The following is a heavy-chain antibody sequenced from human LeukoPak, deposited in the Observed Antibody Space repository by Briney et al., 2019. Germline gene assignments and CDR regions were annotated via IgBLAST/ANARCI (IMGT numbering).Heavy chain of an antibody. Sequence: GRSLRLSCAASGFIFNRYGMHWVRQAPGKGLEWVAVISFDGKISYYADSVKGRFTISRDNAKNSLYLQMNSLRAEDTAVYYCWAHPEFEWLRGGDAFDIWGQGTMVTVSS. J-gene: IGHJ3*02. CDR1: GFIFNRYG. D-gene: IGHD5-12*01. CDR2: ISFDGKIS. CDR3: WAHPEFEWLRGGDAFDI. V-gene: IGHV3-30*03.